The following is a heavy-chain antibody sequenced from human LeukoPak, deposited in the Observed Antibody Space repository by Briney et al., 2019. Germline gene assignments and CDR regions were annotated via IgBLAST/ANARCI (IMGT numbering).Heavy chain of an antibody. CDR2: IKQDGSEK. V-gene: IGHV3-7*01. Sequence: GGPLRLSCAASGFTFNNYWMGWARQAPGKGLEWVANIKQDGSEKYYVDSVKGRFTISKDNAKNSLYLQMNSLRAEDTAVYYCARDGEMGQSGGYDYWGQGTLVTVSS. D-gene: IGHD5-24*01. CDR1: GFTFNNYW. CDR3: ARDGEMGQSGGYDY. J-gene: IGHJ4*02.